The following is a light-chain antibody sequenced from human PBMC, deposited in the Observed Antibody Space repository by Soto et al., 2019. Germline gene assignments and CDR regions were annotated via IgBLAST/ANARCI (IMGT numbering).Light chain of an antibody. J-gene: IGKJ1*01. CDR2: GAS. CDR1: QSVSNNY. Sequence: EIVLTQSPGTLSLSPGERATLSCRTSQSVSNNYLAWYQQKPGQAPRLLIYGASSRATGIPDRFSGSGSGTDFTLSISRLEPEDFAVYYCQQRSDWPRTFGQGTKVDNK. V-gene: IGKV3D-20*02. CDR3: QQRSDWPRT.